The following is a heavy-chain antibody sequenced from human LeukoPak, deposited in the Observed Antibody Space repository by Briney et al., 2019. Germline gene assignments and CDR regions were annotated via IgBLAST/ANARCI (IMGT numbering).Heavy chain of an antibody. V-gene: IGHV4-34*01. CDR1: GGSFSDYY. Sequence: PSETLSLTSAVYGGSFSDYYWSWIRQPPGKGLEWIGEINHSGSTNYNPSLKSRVIISVDTSKNQLSLKLNSVIAADTAVYYCARGLGRWLQVGAFEIWGQGTMVTVSS. CDR2: INHSGST. D-gene: IGHD5-24*01. J-gene: IGHJ3*02. CDR3: ARGLGRWLQVGAFEI.